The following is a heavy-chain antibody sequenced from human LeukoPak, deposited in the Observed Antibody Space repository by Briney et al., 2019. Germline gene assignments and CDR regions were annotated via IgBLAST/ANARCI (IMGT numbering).Heavy chain of an antibody. Sequence: GGSLRLSCAASGFTFSSYSMNWVRQAPGKGLEWVSSISSSSSYIYYADSVKGRFTISRDNAKNSLYLQMNSLRAEDTAVYYCARFAGSGSYYIDYWGQGTLITVSS. J-gene: IGHJ4*02. CDR2: ISSSSSYI. D-gene: IGHD3-10*01. V-gene: IGHV3-21*04. CDR1: GFTFSSYS. CDR3: ARFAGSGSYYIDY.